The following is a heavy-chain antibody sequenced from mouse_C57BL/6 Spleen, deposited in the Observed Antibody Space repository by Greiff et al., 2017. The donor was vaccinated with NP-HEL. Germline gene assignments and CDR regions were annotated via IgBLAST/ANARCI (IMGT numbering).Heavy chain of an antibody. Sequence: VQLQQPGAELVKPGASVKLSCKASGYTFTSYWMQWVKQRPGQGLEWIGEIDPSDSYTNYNQKFKGKATLTVDTSSSTAYMQLSSLTSEDSAVYYCARSYSEGRLAYWGQGTLVTVSA. CDR2: IDPSDSYT. CDR1: GYTFTSYW. V-gene: IGHV1-50*01. J-gene: IGHJ3*01. CDR3: ARSYSEGRLAY. D-gene: IGHD1-1*01.